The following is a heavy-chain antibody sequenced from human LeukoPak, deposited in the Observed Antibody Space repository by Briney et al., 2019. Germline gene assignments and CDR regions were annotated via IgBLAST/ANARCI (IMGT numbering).Heavy chain of an antibody. Sequence: GGSLRLSCAASGFTVRDYHMSWIRQAPGKGLELVSAIVGSSTHHADSVKGRFTISRDNFKNTLNLQMNSLRAEDSAIYYRTRDEPGSSWFNWGQGTLVTVSS. D-gene: IGHD6-19*01. CDR2: IVGSST. CDR3: TRDEPGSSWFN. CDR1: GFTVRDYH. V-gene: IGHV3-23*01. J-gene: IGHJ4*02.